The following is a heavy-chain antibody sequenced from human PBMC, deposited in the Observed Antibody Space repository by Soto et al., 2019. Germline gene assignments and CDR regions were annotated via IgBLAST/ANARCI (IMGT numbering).Heavy chain of an antibody. J-gene: IGHJ4*02. CDR3: ARVEDSSGWYYLDY. CDR2: INPSGGST. CDR1: GGTFSNDI. Sequence: ASVKVSCKTSGGTFSNDIITWVRQAPGQGLEWMGIINPSGGSTSYAQKFQGRVTMTRDTSTSTVYMELSSLRSEDTAVYYCARVEDSSGWYYLDYWGQGTLVTVSS. D-gene: IGHD6-19*01. V-gene: IGHV1-46*01.